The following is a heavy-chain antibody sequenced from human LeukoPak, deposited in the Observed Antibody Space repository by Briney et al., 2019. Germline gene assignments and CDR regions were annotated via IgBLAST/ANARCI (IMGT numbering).Heavy chain of an antibody. D-gene: IGHD3-16*01. CDR2: IYHNGRT. Sequence: PSQTLSLTYTVSGASFSNDYWSWVRQAPGKGLEWIGYIYHNGRTSYNPSLKRRLSMSIETSQKQFSLQLISVTAADTAVYYCARASEGIGYFDTWGRGSLVTVSS. J-gene: IGHJ4*02. CDR1: GASFSNDY. V-gene: IGHV4-59*01. CDR3: ARASEGIGYFDT.